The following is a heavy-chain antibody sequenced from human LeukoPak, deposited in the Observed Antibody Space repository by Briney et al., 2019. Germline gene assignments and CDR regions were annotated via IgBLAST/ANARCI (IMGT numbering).Heavy chain of an antibody. D-gene: IGHD6-19*01. CDR3: AKGGSSGWIHYFDY. CDR1: GFTFSSYA. Sequence: GGSLRLSCAASGFTFSSYAMSWVRQAPGKGLEWVSAISGSGGSTYSADSVKGRFTISRDNSKNTLYLQVNSLRAEDTAVYYCAKGGSSGWIHYFDYWGQGTLVTVSS. J-gene: IGHJ4*02. CDR2: ISGSGGST. V-gene: IGHV3-23*01.